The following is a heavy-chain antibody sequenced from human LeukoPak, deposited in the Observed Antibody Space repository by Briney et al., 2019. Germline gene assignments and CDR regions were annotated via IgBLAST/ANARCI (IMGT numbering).Heavy chain of an antibody. D-gene: IGHD7-27*01. Sequence: PSQTLSLTCTVSGDSISSSSYYWAWIRQPPGKGLEWIGSLYSSGTTYYNESLKSRVTISVDTSNNQFSLKLSSVTAADTAVYYCASGPGDRYWYFDLWGRGTLVTVSS. CDR3: ASGPGDRYWYFDL. V-gene: IGHV4-39*01. J-gene: IGHJ2*01. CDR2: LYSSGTT. CDR1: GDSISSSSYY.